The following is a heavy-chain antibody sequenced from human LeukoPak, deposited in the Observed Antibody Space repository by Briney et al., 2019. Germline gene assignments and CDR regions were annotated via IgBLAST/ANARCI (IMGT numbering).Heavy chain of an antibody. CDR1: GGSISSSSYY. D-gene: IGHD6-13*01. V-gene: IGHV4-39*07. CDR3: ARVVAAATYYFDY. Sequence: SETLSLTCTVSGGSISSSSYYWGWIRQPPGKGLEWIGSIYYSGSTYYNPSLKSRVTISVDTSKSQFSLKLSSVTAADTAVYYCARVVAAATYYFDYWGQGTLVTVSS. CDR2: IYYSGST. J-gene: IGHJ4*02.